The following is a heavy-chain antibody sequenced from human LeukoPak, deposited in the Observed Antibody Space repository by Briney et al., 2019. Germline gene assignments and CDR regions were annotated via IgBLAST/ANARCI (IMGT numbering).Heavy chain of an antibody. Sequence: GRSLRLSCAASGFTFSSYAMHWVRQAPGKGLEWVALISYDGSNKYYADSVRGRFTISRDNSKNTLYLQMNSLRAEDTAVYYCARDQAPERYFDLWGRGTLVTVSS. V-gene: IGHV3-30*03. CDR1: GFTFSSYA. CDR3: ARDQAPERYFDL. D-gene: IGHD1-14*01. J-gene: IGHJ2*01. CDR2: ISYDGSNK.